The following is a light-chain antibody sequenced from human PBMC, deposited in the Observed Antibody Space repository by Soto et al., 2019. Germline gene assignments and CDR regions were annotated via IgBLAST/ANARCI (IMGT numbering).Light chain of an antibody. J-gene: IGKJ2*01. CDR2: AAS. CDR3: QESYATPYT. Sequence: DIQMTQSPSSLSASVGDRVTINCRASQSIRSSLNWYQQKPGKAPKLLIYAASSLQSGVPSRFSGSGSGTDFTLTISSLQPEDFATYYFQESYATPYTFGQGTKLEIK. CDR1: QSIRSS. V-gene: IGKV1-39*01.